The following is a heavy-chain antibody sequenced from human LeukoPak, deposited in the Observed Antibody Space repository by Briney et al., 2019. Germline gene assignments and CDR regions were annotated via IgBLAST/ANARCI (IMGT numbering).Heavy chain of an antibody. V-gene: IGHV3-30*02. Sequence: PGGSLRLSCAASGFTFSSYGMNWVRQAPGKGLEWVAFIRYDGSNKYYADSVKGRFTISRDNSKSTLYLQMNSLRAEDTAVYYCANLLSTVTNWFDPWGQGTLVTVSS. J-gene: IGHJ5*02. CDR1: GFTFSSYG. D-gene: IGHD4-17*01. CDR3: ANLLSTVTNWFDP. CDR2: IRYDGSNK.